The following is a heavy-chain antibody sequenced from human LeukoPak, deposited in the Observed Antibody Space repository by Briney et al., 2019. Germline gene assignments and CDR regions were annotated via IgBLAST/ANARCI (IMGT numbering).Heavy chain of an antibody. CDR3: ARILAVAGNPMFDY. Sequence: GESLKISCQGSGYSFTSYWIGWVRQMPGKGLEWMGIIYPGDSDTRYSPSLQGQVTISADKSISTAYLQWSSLKASDTAMYYCARILAVAGNPMFDYWGQGTLVTVSS. CDR1: GYSFTSYW. D-gene: IGHD6-19*01. CDR2: IYPGDSDT. J-gene: IGHJ4*02. V-gene: IGHV5-51*01.